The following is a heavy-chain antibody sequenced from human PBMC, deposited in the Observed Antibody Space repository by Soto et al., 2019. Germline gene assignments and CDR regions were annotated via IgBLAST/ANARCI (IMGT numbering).Heavy chain of an antibody. D-gene: IGHD3-16*01. J-gene: IGHJ4*02. CDR1: GGTFSSYT. V-gene: IGHV1-69*02. Sequence: QVQLVQSGAEVKKPGSSVKVSCKASGGTFSSYTISWVRQAPGQGLEWMGRIIPILGIANYAQKFQGRVTITADKSTSTAYMELSSLRSEDTAVYYCARVGAREGYFDYWGPGTLVTVSS. CDR3: ARVGAREGYFDY. CDR2: IIPILGIA.